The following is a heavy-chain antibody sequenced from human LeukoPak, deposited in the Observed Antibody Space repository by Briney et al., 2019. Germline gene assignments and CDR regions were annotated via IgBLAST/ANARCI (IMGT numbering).Heavy chain of an antibody. V-gene: IGHV4-39*01. J-gene: IGHJ5*02. Sequence: SETLSLTCTVSGGSISSSSYYWGWIRQPPGKGLEWIGSIYYSGSTYYNPSLKSRATISVDTSQNQFSLKVSSVTAADTAVYYCARHGAYCTGGSCNRFDPWGQGTLVTVSS. D-gene: IGHD2-15*01. CDR1: GGSISSSSYY. CDR3: ARHGAYCTGGSCNRFDP. CDR2: IYYSGST.